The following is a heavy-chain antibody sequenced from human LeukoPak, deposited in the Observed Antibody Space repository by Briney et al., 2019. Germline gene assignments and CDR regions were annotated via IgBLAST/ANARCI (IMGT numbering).Heavy chain of an antibody. J-gene: IGHJ4*02. V-gene: IGHV3-21*01. Sequence: GGSLRLSCAASGFTFSSYSMNWVRQAPGKGLEWASYISSSISYIYYANSVKGRFTISRGNAKNSLYLQMNSLRAEDTAVYYCARDGAYYGSGKAYYFDYWGQGTLVTVSS. CDR2: ISSSISYI. CDR3: ARDGAYYGSGKAYYFDY. D-gene: IGHD3-10*01. CDR1: GFTFSSYS.